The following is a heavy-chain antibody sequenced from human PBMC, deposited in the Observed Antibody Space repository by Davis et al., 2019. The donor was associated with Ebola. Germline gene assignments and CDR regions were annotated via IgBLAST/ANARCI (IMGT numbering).Heavy chain of an antibody. CDR2: IYYTGST. V-gene: IGHV4-59*12. D-gene: IGHD3-16*01. J-gene: IGHJ4*02. CDR1: GGSISSYY. CDR3: ARVGGSGAIDY. Sequence: PPQTLSPTCTVSGGSISSYYWSWIRQPPGKALEYIGYIYYTGSTNYNPSPKSRVTISVDTSKNQFSLSLNSVTAADTAVFYCARVGGSGAIDYWGQGTLVTVSS.